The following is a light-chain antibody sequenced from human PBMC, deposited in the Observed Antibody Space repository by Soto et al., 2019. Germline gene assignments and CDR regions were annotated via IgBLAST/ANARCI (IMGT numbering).Light chain of an antibody. CDR1: QSVSGNS. CDR2: GAS. J-gene: IGKJ5*01. V-gene: IGKV3-20*01. CDR3: QQYAWTPIT. Sequence: EIVLTQSPVTLSLSPGERATLSCRASQSVSGNSLAWYQQKPGLAPGLLIYGASSRATGIPDRFSGSGSGTDFSLTISRLEPEDFGVDFCQQYAWTPITFGQGTRLEIK.